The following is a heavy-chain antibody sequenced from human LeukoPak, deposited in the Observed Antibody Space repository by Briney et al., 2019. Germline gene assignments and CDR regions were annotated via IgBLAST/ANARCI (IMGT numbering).Heavy chain of an antibody. Sequence: GASVTVSCKTSGYTITGYHMHWVRLAPGQGLEWLGWISPDTGGTSYAHKILDRLIVTWDTSTSTAYMELSSLRSDDTAGYYCVREEGCGYDPSWDLWGQGTLLTVSS. CDR3: VREEGCGYDPSWDL. D-gene: IGHD5-12*01. CDR1: GYTITGYH. J-gene: IGHJ5*02. V-gene: IGHV1-2*07. CDR2: ISPDTGGT.